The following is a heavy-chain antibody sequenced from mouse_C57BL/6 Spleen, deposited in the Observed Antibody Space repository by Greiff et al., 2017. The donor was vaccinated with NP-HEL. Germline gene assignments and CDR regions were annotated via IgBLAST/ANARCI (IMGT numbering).Heavy chain of an antibody. CDR2: INPNYGTT. CDR1: GYSFTDYN. Sequence: LVESGPELVKPGASVKISCKASGYSFTDYNMNWVKQSNGKSLEWIGVINPNYGTTSYNQKFKGKATLTVDQSSSTAYMQLNSLTSEDSAVYYCARGGSSGYRYYFDYWGQGTTLTVSS. J-gene: IGHJ2*01. D-gene: IGHD3-2*02. V-gene: IGHV1-39*01. CDR3: ARGGSSGYRYYFDY.